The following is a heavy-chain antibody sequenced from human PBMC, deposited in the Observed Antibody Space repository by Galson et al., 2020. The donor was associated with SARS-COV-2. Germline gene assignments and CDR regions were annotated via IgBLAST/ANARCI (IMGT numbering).Heavy chain of an antibody. CDR3: AACIVGATKREYDYYYGMDV. V-gene: IGHV3-30*03. D-gene: IGHD1-26*01. CDR1: GFPFSSYG. J-gene: IGHJ6*02. Sequence: GESLKISCAASGFPFSSYGMHWVRQAPGKGLEWVAVISYDGSNTYYADSVKGRFTISRDNSKNTLYLQMNSLRAEDTAVYYCAACIVGATKREYDYYYGMDVWGQGTTVTVSS. CDR2: ISYDGSNT.